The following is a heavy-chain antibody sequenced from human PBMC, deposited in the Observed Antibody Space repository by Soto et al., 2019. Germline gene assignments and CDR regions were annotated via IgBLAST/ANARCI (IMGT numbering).Heavy chain of an antibody. Sequence: SXKVSFKASGYTXISHAIDWMRQAPGQSLEWIGWINGGDANIQYSQKFQGRLTLTSYTSATTAYMELRSLRSEDTAVYYCARGFHGSADYWGQGTLGTVSS. J-gene: IGHJ4*02. CDR3: ARGFHGSADY. CDR2: INGGDANI. D-gene: IGHD5-12*01. V-gene: IGHV1-3*01. CDR1: GYTXISHA.